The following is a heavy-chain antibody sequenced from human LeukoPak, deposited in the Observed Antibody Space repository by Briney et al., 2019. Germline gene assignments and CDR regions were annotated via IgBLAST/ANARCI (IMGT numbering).Heavy chain of an antibody. CDR1: GFTFSSYT. Sequence: GGSLRLSCAASGFTFSSYTIHWVRQPPGKGLEWVAVISFDGSNKYYADSVKGRFTISRDNSKNTLYLQMNSLRAEETAVYYCARDLWGIAVAGTGYYYYYGMDVWGQGTTVTVSS. J-gene: IGHJ6*02. V-gene: IGHV3-30-3*01. CDR3: ARDLWGIAVAGTGYYYYYGMDV. CDR2: ISFDGSNK. D-gene: IGHD6-19*01.